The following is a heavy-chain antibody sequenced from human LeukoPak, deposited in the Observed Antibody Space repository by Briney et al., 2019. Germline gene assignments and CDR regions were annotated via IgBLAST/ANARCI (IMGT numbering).Heavy chain of an antibody. Sequence: RSSETLSLTCAVSGGSIGSGGYSWSWIRQPPGKGLEWIGYIYHSGSTYYNPSLKSRVTISVDRSKDQFSLKLSSVTAADTAVYYCAGAVGAAACWFDPWGQGTLVTVSS. D-gene: IGHD2-2*01. J-gene: IGHJ5*02. V-gene: IGHV4-30-2*01. CDR3: AGAVGAAACWFDP. CDR1: GGSIGSGGYS. CDR2: IYHSGST.